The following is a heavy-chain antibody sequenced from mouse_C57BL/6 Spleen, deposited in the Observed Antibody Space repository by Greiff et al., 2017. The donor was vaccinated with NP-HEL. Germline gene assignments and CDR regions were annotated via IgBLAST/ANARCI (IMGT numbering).Heavy chain of an antibody. J-gene: IGHJ2*01. Sequence: QVQLQQPGAELVRPGSSVKLSCKASGYTFTSYWMDWVKQRPGQGLEWIGNIYPSDSETHYNQKFKDKATLTVDKSSSTAYMQLSSLTSEDSAVYYCARWGYDYDEDYWGQGTTLTVSS. D-gene: IGHD2-4*01. CDR2: IYPSDSET. V-gene: IGHV1-61*01. CDR3: ARWGYDYDEDY. CDR1: GYTFTSYW.